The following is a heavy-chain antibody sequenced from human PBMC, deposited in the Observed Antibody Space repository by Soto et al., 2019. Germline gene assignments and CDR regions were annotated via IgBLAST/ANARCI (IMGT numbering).Heavy chain of an antibody. CDR1: GGSISSGDYY. V-gene: IGHV4-30-4*01. D-gene: IGHD3-22*01. Sequence: LSLTCTVSGGSISSGDYYWSWIRHAPGSGLDWIGYIYYSGSTYYNPSLKSRVTISVDTSKNQFSLKLSSVTAADTAVYYCARAPYYYDSSGYFRAVFYFDYWGQGTLVTVSS. CDR3: ARAPYYYDSSGYFRAVFYFDY. J-gene: IGHJ4*02. CDR2: IYYSGST.